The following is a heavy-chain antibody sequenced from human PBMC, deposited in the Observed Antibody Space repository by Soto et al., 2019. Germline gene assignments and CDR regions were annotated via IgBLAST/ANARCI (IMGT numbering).Heavy chain of an antibody. CDR2: IYYSGST. J-gene: IGHJ5*02. Sequence: QVQLQESGPGLVNPSETLSLTCTVSGGSISSYYWSWIRQPPGKGLEWIGYIYYSGSTNYNTSLKSRVTISVDTSNNQFSRQLSSVTAADTAVYYCARARLSRSWWFDPWGQGTLVTVSS. CDR3: ARARLSRSWWFDP. V-gene: IGHV4-59*01. D-gene: IGHD3-10*01. CDR1: GGSISSYY.